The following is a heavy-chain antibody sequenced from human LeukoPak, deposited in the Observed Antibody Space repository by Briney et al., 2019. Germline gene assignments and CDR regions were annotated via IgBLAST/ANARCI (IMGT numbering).Heavy chain of an antibody. D-gene: IGHD5-18*01. CDR3: ARGALGIQIFDY. CDR1: GDSVSSSDYY. J-gene: IGHJ4*02. V-gene: IGHV4-39*01. Sequence: KTSETLSLTCTVSGDSVSSSDYYWDWIRQPPGKGLDWIGSSYYTGHTYYNPSLKSRVTISVDTSKNRFSLKVRSATAADTAMYYCARGALGIQIFDYWGQGTLVTVSS. CDR2: SYYTGHT.